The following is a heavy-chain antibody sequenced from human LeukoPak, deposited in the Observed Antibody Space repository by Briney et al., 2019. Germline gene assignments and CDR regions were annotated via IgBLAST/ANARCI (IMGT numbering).Heavy chain of an antibody. CDR3: APGPYYYDSSGYDGEYFQH. Sequence: GGSLRLSCAASGFTFSSYAMSWVRQAPGKGLEWVSAISGSGGSTYYADSVKGRFTISRDNSKNTLYLQMNSLRAEDTAVYYCAPGPYYYDSSGYDGEYFQHWGQGTLVTVSS. D-gene: IGHD3-22*01. CDR2: ISGSGGST. J-gene: IGHJ1*01. V-gene: IGHV3-23*01. CDR1: GFTFSSYA.